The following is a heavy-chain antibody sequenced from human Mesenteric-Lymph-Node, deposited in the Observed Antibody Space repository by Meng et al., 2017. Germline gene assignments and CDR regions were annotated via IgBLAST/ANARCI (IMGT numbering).Heavy chain of an antibody. V-gene: IGHV6-1*01. J-gene: IGHJ2*01. CDR1: GDNVSSNSAA. Sequence: SQTLSLTCAISGDNVSSNSAAWNWIRQSPSRGLEWLGRTYYRSKWNSDYAESVKSRITISPDTSKNQFSLQLNSVTPEDTAVYYCASWRFDFWGRGTLVTVSS. CDR2: TYYRSKWNS. CDR3: ASWRFDF.